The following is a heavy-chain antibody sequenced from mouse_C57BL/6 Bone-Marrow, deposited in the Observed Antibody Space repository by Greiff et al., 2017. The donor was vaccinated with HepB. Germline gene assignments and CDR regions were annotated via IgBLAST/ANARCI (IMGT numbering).Heavy chain of an antibody. J-gene: IGHJ3*01. CDR2: IYPRSGNT. Sequence: QVQLQQSGAELARPGASVKLSCKASGYTFTSYGISWVKQRTGQGLEWIGEIYPRSGNTYYNEKFKGKATLTADKSSSTAYMELRSLTSEDSAVYFCAEYDYDGGNAYWGQGTLVTVSA. D-gene: IGHD2-4*01. CDR1: GYTFTSYG. CDR3: AEYDYDGGNAY. V-gene: IGHV1-81*01.